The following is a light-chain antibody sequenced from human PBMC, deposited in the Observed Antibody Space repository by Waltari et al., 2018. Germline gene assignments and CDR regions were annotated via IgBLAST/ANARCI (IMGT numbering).Light chain of an antibody. V-gene: IGKV3-20*01. CDR3: QQYGTSLYT. J-gene: IGKJ2*01. CDR1: KTISSNY. Sequence: EIVLTQSPGTLSLSPGERATLSCRASKTISSNYFAWYPQKPGQAPRLLIYGASTRATGIADRFSGSGSGTDFTLTISRLEPEDFAVYYCQQYGTSLYTFGQGTKLEI. CDR2: GAS.